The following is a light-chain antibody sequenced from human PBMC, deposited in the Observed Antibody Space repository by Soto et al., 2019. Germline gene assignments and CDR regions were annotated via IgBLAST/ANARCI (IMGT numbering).Light chain of an antibody. V-gene: IGKV2-28*01. Sequence: DIVMTQSPLSLPVTPGEPASISCRSSQSLQHSNGYNYLDWYVQKPGQSPQILIYLASNRASGVPERCSGSGSGTDFTLKISRVEAEDVGTYYCMQALQTPAFGQGTKVEIK. CDR2: LAS. J-gene: IGKJ1*01. CDR1: QSLQHSNGYNY. CDR3: MQALQTPA.